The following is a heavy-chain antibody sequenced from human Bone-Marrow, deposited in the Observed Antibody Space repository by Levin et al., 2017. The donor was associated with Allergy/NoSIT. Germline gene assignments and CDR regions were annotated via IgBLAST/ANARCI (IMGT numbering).Heavy chain of an antibody. CDR2: ISNNGYNT. J-gene: IGHJ3*01. CDR3: VKGDLLDYIWGIYYDAFDA. Sequence: GGSLRLSCSASGFRFSKYAIHWVRQAPGKGLEYVSAISNNGYNTYYAESVKGRFTISRDNSRNTVYLQMSALRSADTAVYYGVKGDLLDYIWGIYYDAFDAWGQGTLVTVSP. V-gene: IGHV3-64D*06. CDR1: GFRFSKYA. D-gene: IGHD3-16*01.